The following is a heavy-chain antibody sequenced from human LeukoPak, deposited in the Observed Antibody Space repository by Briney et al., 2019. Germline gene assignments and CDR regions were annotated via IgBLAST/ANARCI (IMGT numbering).Heavy chain of an antibody. CDR3: ARHGRGTYYYLPNRANWFDP. V-gene: IGHV4-34*01. Sequence: SETLSLTCAVYGGSFSGYFWSWIRQPPGKGLEWIGEINHSGSTNYNPSLKSRVTISVDTSKNQFSLRLTSVTAADTAVYSCARHGRGTYYYLPNRANWFDPWGQGTLVTVSS. D-gene: IGHD2/OR15-2a*01. J-gene: IGHJ5*02. CDR1: GGSFSGYF. CDR2: INHSGST.